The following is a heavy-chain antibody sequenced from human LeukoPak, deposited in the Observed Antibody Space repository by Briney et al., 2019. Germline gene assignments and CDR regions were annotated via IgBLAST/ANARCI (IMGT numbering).Heavy chain of an antibody. V-gene: IGHV3-23*01. D-gene: IGHD5-18*01. CDR2: ISGSVGNT. CDR3: EKARGIQLWFLDY. CDR1: GFTFTSYA. Sequence: GGSLRLSCAASGFTFTSYAMSWVRQAPGKGLEWVSAISGSVGNTYYADSVKGRLTISRDDSKNTLSLQMNSLRAEDTDVYYCEKARGIQLWFLDYWGQGTLVTVSS. J-gene: IGHJ4*02.